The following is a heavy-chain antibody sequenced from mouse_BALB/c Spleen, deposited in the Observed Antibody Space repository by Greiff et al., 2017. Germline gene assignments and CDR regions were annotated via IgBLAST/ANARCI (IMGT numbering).Heavy chain of an antibody. CDR3: ARDRDRYDRDYAMDY. V-gene: IGHV2-6-7*01. Sequence: VQLKESGPGLVAPSQSLSITCTVSGFSLTGYGVNWVRQPPGKGLEWLGMIWGDGSTDYNSALKSRLSISKDNSKSQVFLKMNSLQTDDTARYYCARDRDRYDRDYAMDYWGQGTSVTVSS. CDR2: IWGDGST. CDR1: GFSLTGYG. J-gene: IGHJ4*01. D-gene: IGHD2-14*01.